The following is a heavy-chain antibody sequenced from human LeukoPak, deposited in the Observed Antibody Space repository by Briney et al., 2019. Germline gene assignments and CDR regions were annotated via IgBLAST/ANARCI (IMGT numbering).Heavy chain of an antibody. D-gene: IGHD3-10*01. J-gene: IGHJ6*02. CDR2: IYYSGRT. CDR3: ASLGSYYASGPNYGMDV. Sequence: SETLSLTCSVSGGSTSSYYWSWIRQPPGKGLEWIGYIYYSGRTNYNPSLKSRVTISVDTSKNQFSLKLSSVTAADTAMYYCASLGSYYASGPNYGMDVWGQGTTVTVSS. V-gene: IGHV4-59*08. CDR1: GGSTSSYY.